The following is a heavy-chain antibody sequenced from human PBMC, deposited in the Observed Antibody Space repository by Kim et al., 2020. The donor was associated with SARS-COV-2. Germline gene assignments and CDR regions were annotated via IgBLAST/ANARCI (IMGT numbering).Heavy chain of an antibody. CDR2: YDGSKK. V-gene: IGHV3-33*01. D-gene: IGHD3-22*01. Sequence: YDGSKKYYATSGKGRFTIPRDNSKNTLYLQMNSLGAEETAVYYCAGGYDYWGQGTLVTVSS. J-gene: IGHJ4*02. CDR3: AGGYDY.